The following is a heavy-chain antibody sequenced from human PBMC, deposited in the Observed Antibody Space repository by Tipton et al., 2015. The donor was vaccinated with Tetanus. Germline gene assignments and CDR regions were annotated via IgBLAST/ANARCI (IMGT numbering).Heavy chain of an antibody. CDR2: IYPGDSDT. Sequence: QLVQSGAEVKKPGESLKISCKASGYSFTSYWIGWVRQMPGKGLEWMGIIYPGDSDTRYSPSFQGQVTISADKSISTAYLQWSSLKASDTAMYYCARSIYDSSGYDAFDIWGQGTMVTVSS. J-gene: IGHJ3*02. CDR1: GYSFTSYW. CDR3: ARSIYDSSGYDAFDI. V-gene: IGHV5-51*01. D-gene: IGHD3-22*01.